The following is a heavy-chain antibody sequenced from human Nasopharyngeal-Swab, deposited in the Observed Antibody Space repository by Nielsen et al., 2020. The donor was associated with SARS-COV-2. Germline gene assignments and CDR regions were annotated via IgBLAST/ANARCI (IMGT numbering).Heavy chain of an antibody. V-gene: IGHV3-33*01. Sequence: GESLKISCAASGFTFSSYGMHWVRQAPGKGLEWVAVIWYDGSNKYYADSVKGRFTVSRDNSKNTLYLQMNSLRAEDTAVYYCARDGVDYGDYWGQGTLVTVSS. CDR2: IWYDGSNK. CDR3: ARDGVDYGDY. D-gene: IGHD3-16*01. CDR1: GFTFSSYG. J-gene: IGHJ4*02.